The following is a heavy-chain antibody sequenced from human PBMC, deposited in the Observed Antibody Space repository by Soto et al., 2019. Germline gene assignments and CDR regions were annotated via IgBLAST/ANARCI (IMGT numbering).Heavy chain of an antibody. CDR1: GGTFSSYA. CDR3: ARDRHYDSMGGDWFDP. Sequence: QVQLVQSGAEVKKPGSSVKVSCKASGGTFSSYAISWVRQAPGQGLEWMGGIIPIFGTANYAQKFQGRVTITADESTSTAYMELSGLRSEDTAVYYCARDRHYDSMGGDWFDPWGQGTLVTVSS. V-gene: IGHV1-69*01. J-gene: IGHJ5*02. D-gene: IGHD3-22*01. CDR2: IIPIFGTA.